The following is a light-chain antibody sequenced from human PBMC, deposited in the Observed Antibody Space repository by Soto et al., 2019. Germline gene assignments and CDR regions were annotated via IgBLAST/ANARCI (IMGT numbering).Light chain of an antibody. J-gene: IGKJ1*01. CDR3: QQYNKWPLT. CDR2: AVS. V-gene: IGKV3-15*01. Sequence: EIMMTQSPGTLSASPGERATLSCRASQSVSSNLAWYQQKPGQAPRLLIYAVSTRATGIPARFSGSRSGTEFTLTISSLQSEDFAVYYCQQYNKWPLTFGQGTKVEIK. CDR1: QSVSSN.